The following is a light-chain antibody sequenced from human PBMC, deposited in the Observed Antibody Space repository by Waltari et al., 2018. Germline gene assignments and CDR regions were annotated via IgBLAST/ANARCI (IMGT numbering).Light chain of an antibody. V-gene: IGKV4-1*01. CDR3: HQYFNTPYT. J-gene: IGKJ2*01. CDR2: WAS. CDR1: QTLLYSSNNKTY. Sequence: DIAMTQSPDSMAVSLGERATNNCKYTQTLLYSSNNKTYLAWYQQKRGQPPRLLFYWASTRESGVPDRFSGSGSRTDFTLTITNLQAEDVAVYFCHQYFNTPYTFGQGTQLEIK.